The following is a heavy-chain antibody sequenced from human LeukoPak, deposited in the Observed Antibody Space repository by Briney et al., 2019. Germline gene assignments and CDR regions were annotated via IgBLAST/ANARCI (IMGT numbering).Heavy chain of an antibody. D-gene: IGHD3-10*01. V-gene: IGHV3-9*01. Sequence: GGSLRLSCAASGFTFDDYAMHWVRQAPGKGLEWVSGISWNSGSIGYADSVKGRFTISRDNSKNSLYLQMNSLRAEYTALYYCAKGGSGSYYTRHWFDPWGQGTLVTVSS. CDR3: AKGGSGSYYTRHWFDP. J-gene: IGHJ5*02. CDR1: GFTFDDYA. CDR2: ISWNSGSI.